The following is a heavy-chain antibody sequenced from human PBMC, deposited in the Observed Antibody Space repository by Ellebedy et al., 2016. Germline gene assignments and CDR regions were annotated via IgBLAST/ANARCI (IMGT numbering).Heavy chain of an antibody. J-gene: IGHJ6*02. CDR3: AKSQGRYYYYGMDV. CDR1: GFTFDDYT. V-gene: IGHV3-43*01. Sequence: GESLKISXAASGFTFDDYTMHWVRQAPGKGLEWVSLISWDGGSTYYADSVKGRFTISRDNSKNSLYLQMNSLRTEDTALYYCAKSQGRYYYYGMDVWGQGTTVTVSS. CDR2: ISWDGGST.